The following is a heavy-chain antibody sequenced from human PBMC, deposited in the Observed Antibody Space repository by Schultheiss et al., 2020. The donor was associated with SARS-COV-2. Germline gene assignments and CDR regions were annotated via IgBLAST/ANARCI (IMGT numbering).Heavy chain of an antibody. CDR2: ISAYNGNT. V-gene: IGHV1-18*04. CDR3: ASLGDSSGYYYYYGMDV. Sequence: ASVKVSCKASGYTFTSYGISWVRQAPGQGLEWMGWISAYNGNTNYAQKLQGRVTMTTDTSTSTAYMELRSLRSDDTAVYYCASLGDSSGYYYYYGMDVWGQGTTVTVSS. CDR1: GYTFTSYG. D-gene: IGHD3-22*01. J-gene: IGHJ6*02.